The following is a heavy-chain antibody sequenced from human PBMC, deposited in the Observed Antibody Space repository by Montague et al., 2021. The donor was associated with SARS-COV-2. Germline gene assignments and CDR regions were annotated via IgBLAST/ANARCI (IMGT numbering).Heavy chain of an antibody. CDR1: GFTFDIYS. CDR2: ISSLSSYI. V-gene: IGHV3-21*01. J-gene: IGHJ4*02. Sequence: SLRLSCAASGFTFDIYSMNWVRQAPGKGLEWVSSISSLSSYIYYAESVKGRFTISRDNARNSLSLQMSSLRAEDTAVYYCARGDPSSGSRTTFEFWGQGTLVTVSS. CDR3: ARGDPSSGSRTTFEF. D-gene: IGHD3-22*01.